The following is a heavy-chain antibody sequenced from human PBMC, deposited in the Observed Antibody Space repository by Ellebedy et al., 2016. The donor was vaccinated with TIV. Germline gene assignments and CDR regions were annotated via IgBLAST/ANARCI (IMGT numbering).Heavy chain of an antibody. J-gene: IGHJ4*02. Sequence: PGGSLRLSCAASGFSVSTNYMSWVRQAPGKGLEWVSIIYSGGSAYYADSVKGRFAISRDNSRNTLYLQMNSLRAEDTAVYYCASRPDGDYHILDYWGQGTLVTVSS. CDR3: ASRPDGDYHILDY. D-gene: IGHD4-17*01. CDR2: IYSGGSA. CDR1: GFSVSTNY. V-gene: IGHV3-66*01.